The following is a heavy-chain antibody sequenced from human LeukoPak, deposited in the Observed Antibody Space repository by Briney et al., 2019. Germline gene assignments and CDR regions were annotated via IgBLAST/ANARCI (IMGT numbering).Heavy chain of an antibody. Sequence: RGGSLRLSCAASGFTFSSYAMSGFRRVPGKRLEWVSAISRGAGTTGYADSVKGRFTISRVNSKSTIYLQMNSLRVEDTAVYYCAKDLEQSYSGWSASYDAWGQGTLVTVSS. CDR3: AKDLEQSYSGWSASYDA. V-gene: IGHV3-23*01. J-gene: IGHJ5*02. CDR1: GFTFSSYA. CDR2: ISRGAGTT. D-gene: IGHD6-19*01.